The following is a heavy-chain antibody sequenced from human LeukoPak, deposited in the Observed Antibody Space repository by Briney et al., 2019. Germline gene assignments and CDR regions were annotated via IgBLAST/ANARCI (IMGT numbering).Heavy chain of an antibody. V-gene: IGHV5-51*01. CDR2: IYPGDSDT. J-gene: IGHJ3*02. CDR1: GYSFTSYW. CDR3: ARRRGETGRDYYDSSGYPNAFDI. Sequence: GESLKISCKGSGYSFTSYWIGWVRQMPGKGLEWMGIIYPGDSDTRYSPSFQGQVTISADKSISTAYLQWSSLKASDTAMYYCARRRGETGRDYYDSSGYPNAFDIWGQGTMVTVSS. D-gene: IGHD3-22*01.